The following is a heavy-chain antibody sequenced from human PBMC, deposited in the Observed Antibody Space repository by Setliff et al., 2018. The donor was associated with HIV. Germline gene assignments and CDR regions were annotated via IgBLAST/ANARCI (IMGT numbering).Heavy chain of an antibody. CDR3: ARSRDIVVVPAAPRGAFDI. CDR2: IIPIFGTA. D-gene: IGHD2-2*01. J-gene: IGHJ3*02. CDR1: GGTFSSYA. Sequence: VSCKASGGTFSSYAISWVRQAPGQGLEWMGGIIPIFGTANYAQKFQGRVTITADESTSTAYMELSSLRSEDTAVYYCARSRDIVVVPAAPRGAFDIWGQGTMVTVSS. V-gene: IGHV1-69*01.